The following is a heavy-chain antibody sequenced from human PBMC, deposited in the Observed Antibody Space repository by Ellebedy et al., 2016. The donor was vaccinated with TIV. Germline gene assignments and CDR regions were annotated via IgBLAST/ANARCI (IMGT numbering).Heavy chain of an antibody. J-gene: IGHJ5*02. CDR1: GFNFRSYW. V-gene: IGHV3-7*01. D-gene: IGHD4-17*01. Sequence: GESLKISCAASGFNFRSYWMTWVRQAPGKGLEWVAKIRQEGDEIYYVESVKGRLTISRDNAKHSLFLQMNSLRVEDTAVYYCARRASYGDYAVQVNPWFDPWGQGTLVTVSS. CDR2: IRQEGDEI. CDR3: ARRASYGDYAVQVNPWFDP.